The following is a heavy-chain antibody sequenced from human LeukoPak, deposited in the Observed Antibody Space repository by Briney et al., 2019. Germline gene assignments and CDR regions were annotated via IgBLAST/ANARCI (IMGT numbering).Heavy chain of an antibody. CDR3: ARGSYQGDY. CDR2: IYTSGST. J-gene: IGHJ4*02. D-gene: IGHD1-26*01. V-gene: IGHV4-61*02. CDR1: GGSISSGSYY. Sequence: PSETLSLTCTVSGGSISSGSYYWSWLRQPAGKGLEWIGRIYTSGSTNYNPSLKSRVTISVDTSKNQFSLKLSSVTAADTAVYYCARGSYQGDYWGQGTLVTVSS.